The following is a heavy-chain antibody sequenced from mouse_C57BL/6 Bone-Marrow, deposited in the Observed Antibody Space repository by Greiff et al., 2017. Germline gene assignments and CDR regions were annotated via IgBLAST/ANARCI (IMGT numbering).Heavy chain of an antibody. Sequence: EVQGVESGGDLVKPGGSLKLSCAASGFTFSSYGMSWVRQTPDKRLEWVATISSGGSYTYYPDSVKGRFTISRDNAKNTLYLQRSSLKSEDTAMYYCARLPYYYGSSYGWFAYWGQGTLVTVSA. D-gene: IGHD1-1*01. CDR2: ISSGGSYT. CDR3: ARLPYYYGSSYGWFAY. CDR1: GFTFSSYG. V-gene: IGHV5-6*01. J-gene: IGHJ3*01.